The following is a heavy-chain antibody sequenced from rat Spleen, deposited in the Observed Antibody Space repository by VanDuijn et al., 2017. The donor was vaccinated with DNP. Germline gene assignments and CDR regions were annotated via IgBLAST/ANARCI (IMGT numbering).Heavy chain of an antibody. Sequence: EVQLVESGGGLVQPGRSLKLSCAASGFTFSDYNMAWVRQAPKKGLEWVATISYDGSSTYYRDSVKGRFTISRDNAKSTLYLQVNSLRSEDMATYYCARGLTGLDYWGQGVMVTVSS. CDR1: GFTFSDYN. J-gene: IGHJ2*01. D-gene: IGHD5-1*01. CDR2: ISYDGSST. V-gene: IGHV5-7*01. CDR3: ARGLTGLDY.